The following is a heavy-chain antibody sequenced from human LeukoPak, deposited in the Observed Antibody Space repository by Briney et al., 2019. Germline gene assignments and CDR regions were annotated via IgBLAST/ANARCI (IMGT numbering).Heavy chain of an antibody. Sequence: SETLSLTCSVSGDSISNNNYFWDWIRQPPGKGLEWMGSVFYSGRTYYNPSLRSRVTLFVDTTKNQFSLRVNSVTATDTAVYYCVRVGNSYSLRFDVWSQGIRVIVSS. CDR1: GDSISNNNYF. V-gene: IGHV4-39*01. D-gene: IGHD4-11*01. J-gene: IGHJ4*02. CDR2: VFYSGRT. CDR3: VRVGNSYSLRFDV.